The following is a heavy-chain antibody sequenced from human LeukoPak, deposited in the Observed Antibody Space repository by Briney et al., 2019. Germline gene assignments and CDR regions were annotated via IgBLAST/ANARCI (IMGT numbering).Heavy chain of an antibody. CDR2: INHSGST. CDR3: ARGRTRVAARPNDAFDI. CDR1: GGSFSGYY. D-gene: IGHD6-6*01. J-gene: IGHJ3*02. Sequence: SETLSLTCAVYGGSFSGYYWSWIRQPPGKGLEWIGEINHSGSTNYNPSLKSRVTISVDTSKNQFSLKLSSVTAADTAVYYCARGRTRVAARPNDAFDIWGQGTMVTVSS. V-gene: IGHV4-34*01.